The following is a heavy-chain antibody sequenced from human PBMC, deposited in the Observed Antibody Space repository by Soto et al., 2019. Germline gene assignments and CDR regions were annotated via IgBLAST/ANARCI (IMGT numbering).Heavy chain of an antibody. Sequence: QVQLVQSGAEVKKPGSSVKVSCKASGDTFSGYTFNWVRQAPGQGLEWMGRIRQAHQTPDYAQKFQGRFTITADKSTSTIYMQLSSLTSEDSPVYYCARLGWIQSPDADDDSDGFEIWGPGTMVIVSS. CDR1: GDTFSGYT. CDR3: ARLGWIQSPDADDDSDGFEI. CDR2: IRQAHQTP. J-gene: IGHJ3*02. V-gene: IGHV1-69*06. D-gene: IGHD5-18*01.